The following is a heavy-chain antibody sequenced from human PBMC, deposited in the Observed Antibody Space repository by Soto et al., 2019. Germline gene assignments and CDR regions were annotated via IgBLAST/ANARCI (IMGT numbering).Heavy chain of an antibody. V-gene: IGHV4-34*01. J-gene: IGHJ4*02. CDR3: ARAGHDIKRACVWWLRYFDH. CDR1: GGSFSGYY. CDR2: INHSGST. Sequence: QVQLQQWGAGLLKPSETLSLTCAVYGGSFSGYYWSWIRQPPGKGLEWIGEINHSGSTNYNPSLKSRVTISVDKSKNQSSLKLSSVTAADTAVYYCARAGHDIKRACVWWLRYFDHWGQGTLFTVSS. D-gene: IGHD5-12*01.